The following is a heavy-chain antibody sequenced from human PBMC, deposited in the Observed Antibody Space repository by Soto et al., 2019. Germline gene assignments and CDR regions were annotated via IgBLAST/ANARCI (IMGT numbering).Heavy chain of an antibody. CDR1: GFIFSDYY. J-gene: IGHJ4*02. V-gene: IGHV3-11*04. Sequence: SCATSGFIFSDYYMHWVRQAPGKGLEWVSYISSSSRTIYYADSVKGRFTISRDNAKNSLYLQMNSLRAEDTAVYYCARDKGRSPLDYWGQGTLVTVSS. CDR3: ARDKGRSPLDY. CDR2: ISSSSRTI. D-gene: IGHD2-15*01.